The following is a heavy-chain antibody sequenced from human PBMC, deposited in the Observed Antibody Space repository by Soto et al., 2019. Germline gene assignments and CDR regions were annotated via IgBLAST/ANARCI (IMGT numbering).Heavy chain of an antibody. CDR3: AHRRNVGVRGVIIAPFDY. Sequence: SGPTLVKPPQTLTLTCTFSGFSLSTSGVGVGWIRQPPGKALEWLALIYWDDDKRYSPSLKSRLTITKDTSKNQVVLTMTNMDPVDTATYYCAHRRNVGVRGVIIAPFDYWGQGTLVTVSS. CDR2: IYWDDDK. CDR1: GFSLSTSGVG. J-gene: IGHJ4*02. D-gene: IGHD3-10*01. V-gene: IGHV2-5*02.